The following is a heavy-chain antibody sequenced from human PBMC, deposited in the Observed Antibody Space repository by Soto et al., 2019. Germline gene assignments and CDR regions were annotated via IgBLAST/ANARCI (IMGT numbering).Heavy chain of an antibody. J-gene: IGHJ4*02. CDR1: GGSISSGDYY. CDR3: ARTVTRGGYSNFGY. V-gene: IGHV4-30-4*02. CDR2: IYYSGST. Sequence: PSETLSLTCTVSGGSISSGDYYWSWIRQPPGKGLEWIGYIYYSGSTYYNPSLKSRVTISVDTSKNQFSLKLSSVTAADTAVYYCARTVTRGGYSNFGYWGQGSLGTVAS. D-gene: IGHD4-17*01.